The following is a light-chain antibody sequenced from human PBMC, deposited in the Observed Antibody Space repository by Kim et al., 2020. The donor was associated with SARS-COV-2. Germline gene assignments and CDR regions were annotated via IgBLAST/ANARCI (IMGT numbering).Light chain of an antibody. CDR1: QRVSSN. CDR2: GAS. J-gene: IGKJ2*01. Sequence: VSPGGGAALSCRASQRVSSNVAWYQQRAGQAPRLRIYGASTRATGSPARCSGSGSGTEFTLTISSLQSEDFAVYYCQQYNNWPPYTFGQGTKLEI. V-gene: IGKV3-15*01. CDR3: QQYNNWPPYT.